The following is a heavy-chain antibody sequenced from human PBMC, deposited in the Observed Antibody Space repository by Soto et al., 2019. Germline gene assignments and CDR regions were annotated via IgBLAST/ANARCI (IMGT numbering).Heavy chain of an antibody. J-gene: IGHJ6*03. Sequence: SVNVSCKASGGTFSSYTISWVRQAPGQGLEWMGRIIPILGIANYAQKFQGRVTITADKSTSTAYMELSSLRSEDTAVYYCARVHAVLRFLEWLSFDYMDVWGKGTTVTVSS. CDR3: ARVHAVLRFLEWLSFDYMDV. D-gene: IGHD3-3*01. V-gene: IGHV1-69*02. CDR1: GGTFSSYT. CDR2: IIPILGIA.